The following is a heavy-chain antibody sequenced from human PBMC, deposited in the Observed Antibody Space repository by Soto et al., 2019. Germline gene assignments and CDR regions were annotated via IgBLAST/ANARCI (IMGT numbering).Heavy chain of an antibody. Sequence: QVQLVESGGGVVQPGRSLRLSCAASGFTFSSYGMHWVRQAPGKGLEWVAVIWYDGSNKYYADSVKGRFTISRDNSKNTLYLQMNSLRAEDTAVYYCARGVASGGGYVSYWGQGTLVTVSS. J-gene: IGHJ4*02. D-gene: IGHD5-12*01. CDR1: GFTFSSYG. CDR2: IWYDGSNK. V-gene: IGHV3-33*01. CDR3: ARGVASGGGYVSY.